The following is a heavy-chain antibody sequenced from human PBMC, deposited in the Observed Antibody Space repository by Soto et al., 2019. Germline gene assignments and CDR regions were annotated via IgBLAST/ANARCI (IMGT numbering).Heavy chain of an antibody. CDR1: VRCGISGRHD. Sequence: SSSXSLTGTFGVRCGISGRHDLSWIRQPPGNGLDWIGYIYYSGSTNYNPSLKSRVTIYVDTSKNEFSLKLSPVTAADTAVPYPARHWTLGVAIGDDFDIRGQRTMV. D-gene: IGHD5-12*01. CDR2: IYYSGST. CDR3: ARHWTLGVAIGDDFDI. V-gene: IGHV4-61*01. J-gene: IGHJ3*02.